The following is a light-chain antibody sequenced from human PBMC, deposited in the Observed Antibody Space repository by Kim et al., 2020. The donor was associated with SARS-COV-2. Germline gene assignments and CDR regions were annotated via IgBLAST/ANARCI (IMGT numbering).Light chain of an antibody. CDR2: AAS. J-gene: IGKJ1*01. V-gene: IGKV1-8*01. CDR1: QGISSY. Sequence: ATTGDRVTITCRASQGISSYLAWYQQKPGKAPKLLIYAASTLQSGVPSRFSGSGSGTDFTLTISCLQSEDFATYYCQQYYSYPPTFGQGTKVEIK. CDR3: QQYYSYPPT.